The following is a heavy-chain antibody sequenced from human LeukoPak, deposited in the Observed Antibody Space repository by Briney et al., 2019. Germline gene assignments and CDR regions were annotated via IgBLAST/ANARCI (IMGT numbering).Heavy chain of an antibody. CDR3: AGAGTTGTTIVYYYYYMDV. Sequence: PSETLSLTCTVSGYSISSGYYWGWIRQPPGKGLEWIGSIYHSGSTYYNPSLKSRVTISVDTSKNQFSLKLSSVTAADTAVYYCAGAGTTGTTIVYYYYYMDVWGKGTTVTVSS. CDR1: GYSISSGYY. J-gene: IGHJ6*03. V-gene: IGHV4-38-2*02. CDR2: IYHSGST. D-gene: IGHD1-1*01.